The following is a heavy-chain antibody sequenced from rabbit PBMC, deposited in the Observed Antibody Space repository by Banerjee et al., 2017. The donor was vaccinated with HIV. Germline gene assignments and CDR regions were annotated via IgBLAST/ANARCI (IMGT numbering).Heavy chain of an antibody. CDR3: ARADNGGDGCDL. J-gene: IGHJ4*01. V-gene: IGHV1S45*01. CDR2: INTGSDNT. CDR1: GFSFSSNYW. D-gene: IGHD2-1*01. Sequence: EESGGDLVKPEGSLTLTCTASGFSFSSNYWICWVRQAPGKGLEWIGCINTGSDNTAYASWVNGRFTISKISSTTVTLQMTSLTAADTATYFCARADNGGDGCDLWGPGTLVTVS.